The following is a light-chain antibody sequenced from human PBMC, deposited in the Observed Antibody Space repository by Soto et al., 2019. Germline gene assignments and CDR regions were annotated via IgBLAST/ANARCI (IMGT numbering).Light chain of an antibody. J-gene: IGKJ4*01. CDR3: QQRVNLPPT. Sequence: EVVLTQSPASLSLSPGDRATLSCRADQSVSDYLAWYQQKPGQPPRLLFFDASSRATGVPHRFSAGGSGTDVTLIISSLQPEDFAVYYCQQRVNLPPTFGGGTKVEI. CDR1: QSVSDY. CDR2: DAS. V-gene: IGKV3-11*01.